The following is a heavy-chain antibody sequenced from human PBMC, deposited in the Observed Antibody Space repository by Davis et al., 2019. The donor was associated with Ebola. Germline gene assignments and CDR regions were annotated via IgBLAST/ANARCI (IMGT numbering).Heavy chain of an antibody. CDR2: INHSGST. CDR1: GGSISSYY. V-gene: IGHV4-59*01. D-gene: IGHD5-18*01. CDR3: ARGGGGNGYVL. J-gene: IGHJ4*02. Sequence: MPGGSLRLSCTVSGGSISSYYWSWIRQPPGKGLEWIGEINHSGSTNYDPSLKSRVTISIDASRNQFSLKLSSVTAADTAVYFCARGGGGNGYVLWGQGTLVTVSS.